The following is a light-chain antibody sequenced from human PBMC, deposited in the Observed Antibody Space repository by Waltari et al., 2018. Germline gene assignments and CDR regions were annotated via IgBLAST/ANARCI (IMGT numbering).Light chain of an antibody. CDR1: SSNIGAGYD. CDR3: QSYDSSLSGHV. Sequence: QSVLTQPPSVSRAPGPRVTISCPGSSSNIGAGYDVHWYQQLPGRAPKLLIHGNDKRPSGVPDRFSGSKSGTSGSLAIAGLQADDETDYYCQSYDSSLSGHVFGTGTKVTVL. V-gene: IGLV1-40*01. J-gene: IGLJ1*01. CDR2: GND.